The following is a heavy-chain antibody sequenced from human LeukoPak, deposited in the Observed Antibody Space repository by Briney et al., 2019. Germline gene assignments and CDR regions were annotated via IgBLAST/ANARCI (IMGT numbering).Heavy chain of an antibody. D-gene: IGHD2-2*01. CDR1: GGSISSSNYY. J-gene: IGHJ4*02. Sequence: SETLSLTCSVSGGSISSSNYYWGWIRQPPGKGLEWIGSIYHSGNTYYNPSLKSRVTMSVDTSKNQFSLKLSSVTAADTAVYYCATLSTIVIIPTAEFDYWGQGTLVTVSS. CDR2: IYHSGNT. CDR3: ATLSTIVIIPTAEFDY. V-gene: IGHV4-39*01.